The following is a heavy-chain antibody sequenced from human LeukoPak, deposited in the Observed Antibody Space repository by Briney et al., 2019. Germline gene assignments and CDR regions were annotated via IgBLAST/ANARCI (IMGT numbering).Heavy chain of an antibody. CDR2: ISAYNGNT. Sequence: GASVKVSCKASGYTFTSYGISWVRQAPGQGLELMGWISAYNGNTNYALELQGRVTMTTDTSTTTAYMELRSLRSADTAVYYCARDPYYFGSGSYFSASYFDSWGQGTLVTVSS. D-gene: IGHD3-10*01. CDR1: GYTFTSYG. V-gene: IGHV1-18*01. CDR3: ARDPYYFGSGSYFSASYFDS. J-gene: IGHJ4*02.